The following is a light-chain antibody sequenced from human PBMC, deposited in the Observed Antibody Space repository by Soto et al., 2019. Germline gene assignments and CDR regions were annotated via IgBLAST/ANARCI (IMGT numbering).Light chain of an antibody. V-gene: IGKV3-20*01. CDR3: QQYGFSPPIT. J-gene: IGKJ5*01. CDR2: GAS. Sequence: EIVSTQSPATLALSPWERATLSCSRSQSVSSYLAWYQQKPGQAPRLLIYGASNRATGIPDRFSGSGSGTDFTLTISRLEPEDFAVYSCQQYGFSPPITFGQGTRLEIK. CDR1: QSVSSY.